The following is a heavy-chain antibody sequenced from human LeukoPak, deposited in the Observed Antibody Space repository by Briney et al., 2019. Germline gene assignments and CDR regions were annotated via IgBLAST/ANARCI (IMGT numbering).Heavy chain of an antibody. CDR3: ARASQYQLLGAFDI. J-gene: IGHJ3*02. CDR1: GGSFSGYY. CDR2: INHSGST. D-gene: IGHD2-2*01. V-gene: IGHV4-34*01. Sequence: PSETLSLTCAVYGGSFSGYYWSWIRQPPGKGLEWIGEINHSGSTNYNPSLKSRVTISVDTSKNQFSLKLSSVTAADTAVYYCARASQYQLLGAFDIWGQGTMVTVSS.